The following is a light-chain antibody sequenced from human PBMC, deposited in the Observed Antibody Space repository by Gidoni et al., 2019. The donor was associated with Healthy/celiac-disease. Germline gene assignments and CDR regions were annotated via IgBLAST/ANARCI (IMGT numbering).Light chain of an antibody. V-gene: IGKV4-1*01. CDR1: QSVLYSSNNQNY. J-gene: IGKJ1*01. Sequence: DIVMTQSPDSLAVTLGERATINCKSSQSVLYSSNNQNYLAWSQQKPGQPPNLLIYWASTRESGVPDRFSGSGSGTDFTLTISSLQAEDVAVYYCQQYYSTPQGETFGQGTKVEIK. CDR2: WAS. CDR3: QQYYSTPQGET.